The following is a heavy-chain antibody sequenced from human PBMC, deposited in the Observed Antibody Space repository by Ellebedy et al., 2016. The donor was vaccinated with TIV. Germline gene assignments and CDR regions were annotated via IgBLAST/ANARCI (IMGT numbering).Heavy chain of an antibody. Sequence: SENLSLTXTVSGGSISSGGYYWSWIRQHPGKGLEWIGYIYYSGSTYYNPSLRSRVTMSVDTSKNQFSLMLTSVTAADTAVYYCARDGGRPTSLRGDSDFWGQGTLVTVSS. CDR3: ARDGGRPTSLRGDSDF. CDR2: IYYSGST. CDR1: GGSISSGGYY. V-gene: IGHV4-30-4*01. J-gene: IGHJ4*02. D-gene: IGHD7-27*01.